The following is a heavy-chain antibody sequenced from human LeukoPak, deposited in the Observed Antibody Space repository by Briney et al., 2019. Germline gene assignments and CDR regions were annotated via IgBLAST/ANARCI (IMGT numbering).Heavy chain of an antibody. CDR1: GFTFSSYW. Sequence: GGSLRLSCAASGFTFSSYWMHWVRQVPGKGLVWVSRINSDGSSTSYADSVKGRFTISRDNAKKTLYLQMNSLRAEDTAVYYCAKGSGWYPFDIWGQGTMVTVSS. CDR3: AKGSGWYPFDI. V-gene: IGHV3-74*01. CDR2: INSDGSST. D-gene: IGHD6-19*01. J-gene: IGHJ3*02.